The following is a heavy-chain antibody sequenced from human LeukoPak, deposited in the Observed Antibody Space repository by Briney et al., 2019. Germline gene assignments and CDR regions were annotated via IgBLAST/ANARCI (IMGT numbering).Heavy chain of an antibody. CDR1: GCSLSTSGVS. J-gene: IGHJ4*02. D-gene: IGHD3-10*01. CDR3: ARSYYSNSGDF. V-gene: IGHV2-5*02. CDR2: IYWDDDK. Sequence: SGPTLLNPTQTLTLTCTFSGCSLSTSGVSVGWIRQSPGKALEWLAVIYWDDDKRYSPSLKSRLTITKDTTKSQVVLTMTNMDPVHIARYYWARSYYSNSGDFWGQGTLVTVSS.